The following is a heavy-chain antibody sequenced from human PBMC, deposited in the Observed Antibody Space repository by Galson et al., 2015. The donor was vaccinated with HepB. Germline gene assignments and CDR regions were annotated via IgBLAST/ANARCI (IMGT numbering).Heavy chain of an antibody. V-gene: IGHV4-4*07. Sequence: ETLSLTCTVSGGSISSYYWSWIRQPAGKGLEWIGRIYTSGSTNYNPSLKSRVTMSVDTSKNQFSLKLSSMTAADTAVYYCARAGRDTAMVRYFDYWGQGTLVTVSS. D-gene: IGHD5-18*01. J-gene: IGHJ4*02. CDR2: IYTSGST. CDR1: GGSISSYY. CDR3: ARAGRDTAMVRYFDY.